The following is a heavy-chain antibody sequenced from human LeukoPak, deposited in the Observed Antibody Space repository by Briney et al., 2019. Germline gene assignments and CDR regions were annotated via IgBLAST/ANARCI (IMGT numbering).Heavy chain of an antibody. CDR2: IYPGDSDT. V-gene: IGHV5-51*01. CDR1: GDTFSSYW. J-gene: IGHJ4*02. D-gene: IGHD3-3*01. CDR3: ARQNDFRLDY. Sequence: GESLKISCKGSGDTFSSYWIGWVRQMPGKGLEWMGIIYPGDSDTRYSPSLQGQVTISVDTSIGTAYLQWSSLKASDTGIYYCARQNDFRLDYWGQGTLVTVSS.